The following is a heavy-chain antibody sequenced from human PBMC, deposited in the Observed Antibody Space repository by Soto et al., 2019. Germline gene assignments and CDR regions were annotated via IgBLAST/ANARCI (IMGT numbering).Heavy chain of an antibody. Sequence: SGPTLVNPTQTLTLTCTFSGFSLITSGVGVGCIRQPPGKALEWLALIYWDDDKRYSPSLKSRLTITKDTSKNQVVLTMTNMDPVDTATYYCAHRRIAAVNYNWFDPWGQGTLVTVSS. V-gene: IGHV2-5*02. CDR2: IYWDDDK. J-gene: IGHJ5*02. CDR1: GFSLITSGVG. CDR3: AHRRIAAVNYNWFDP. D-gene: IGHD6-13*01.